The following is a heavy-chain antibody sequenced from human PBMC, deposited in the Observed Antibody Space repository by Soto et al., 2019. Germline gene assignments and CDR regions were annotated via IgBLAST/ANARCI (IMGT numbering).Heavy chain of an antibody. D-gene: IGHD3-22*01. J-gene: IGHJ3*02. CDR1: GFTFDDYT. CDR2: ISWDGGST. CDR3: AKDSPRRNYYYDRSGYQGPAAFDI. V-gene: IGHV3-43*01. Sequence: GSLRLSCAASGFTFDDYTMHWVRQAPGKGLEWVSLISWDGGSTYYADSVKGRFTISRDNSKNSLYLQMNSLRTEDTALYYCAKDSPRRNYYYDRSGYQGPAAFDIWGQGTMVTVSS.